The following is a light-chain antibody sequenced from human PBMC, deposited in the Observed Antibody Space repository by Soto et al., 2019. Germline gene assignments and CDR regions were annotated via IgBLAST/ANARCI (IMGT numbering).Light chain of an antibody. J-gene: IGKJ1*01. V-gene: IGKV1-39*01. Sequence: QMTQSPSSLSASVGDRVTITCRASQPISTFLNWYQRSTGKAPRLLIYDASTLHSGVPSRFSGSGSGTHFTLTISSLRPEDVATYYCQHSYNTPWTFGQGTKVDIK. CDR3: QHSYNTPWT. CDR1: QPISTF. CDR2: DAS.